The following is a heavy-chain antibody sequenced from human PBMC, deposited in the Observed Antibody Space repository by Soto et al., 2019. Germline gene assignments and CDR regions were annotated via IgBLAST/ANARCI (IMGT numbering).Heavy chain of an antibody. D-gene: IGHD6-19*01. CDR1: GGSFSGYY. J-gene: IGHJ6*02. V-gene: IGHV4-34*01. Sequence: SETLSLTCAVYGGSFSGYYWSWIRQPPGKGLEWIGEINHPGSTNYNPSLKSRVTISVAKPENQFSLKLSSVTAADTAGYYCASGDSSGADYYGMDVWGQGTRVTVCS. CDR2: INHPGST. CDR3: ASGDSSGADYYGMDV.